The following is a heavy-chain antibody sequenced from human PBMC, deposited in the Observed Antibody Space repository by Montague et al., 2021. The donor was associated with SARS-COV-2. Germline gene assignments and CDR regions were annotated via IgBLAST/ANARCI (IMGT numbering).Heavy chain of an antibody. CDR2: IYHSGST. CDR3: ARPTSVGRFDH. V-gene: IGHV4-4*02. CDR1: GDSISSSNW. Sequence: SETLSLTCAVSGDSISSSNWWSWVRQPPGKGLEWIGEIYHSGSTNYNSSIKSRVTIFVDKSKNQFSLKLNSVTAADTAVYYCARPTSVGRFDHWGQGTLVTVSS. J-gene: IGHJ4*02.